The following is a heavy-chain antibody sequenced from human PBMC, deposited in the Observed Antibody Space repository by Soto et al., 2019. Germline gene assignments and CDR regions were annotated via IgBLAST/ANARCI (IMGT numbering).Heavy chain of an antibody. J-gene: IGHJ4*02. Sequence: QVQLVQSGAEVKKPGSSVKVSWKSSGGTYSPYTINWVRQAPGQGLEWMGRIIPFLGVTNYGLKFQARVTITADKATNTAYMELRGLRFEDTAVYYCARDWESSVSTWSFGGFWGRGTLVTVSS. CDR2: IIPFLGVT. V-gene: IGHV1-69*08. CDR1: GGTYSPYT. D-gene: IGHD3-16*01. CDR3: ARDWESSVSTWSFGGF.